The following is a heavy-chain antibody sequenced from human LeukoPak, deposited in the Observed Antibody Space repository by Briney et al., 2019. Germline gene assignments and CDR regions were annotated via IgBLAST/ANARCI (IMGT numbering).Heavy chain of an antibody. CDR3: AREREWELPFDY. V-gene: IGHV1-2*02. D-gene: IGHD1-26*01. CDR1: GYTFTGYY. Sequence: VSVTVSCKASGYTFTGYYMHWVRQAPGQGLEWMGWINPNSGGTNYAQKFQGRVTMTRDTSISTAYMELSRLRSDDTTVYYCAREREWELPFDYWGQGTLVTVSS. J-gene: IGHJ4*02. CDR2: INPNSGGT.